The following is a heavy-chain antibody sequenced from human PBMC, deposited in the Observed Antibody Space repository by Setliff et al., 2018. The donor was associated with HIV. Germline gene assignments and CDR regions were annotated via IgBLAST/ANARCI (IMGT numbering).Heavy chain of an antibody. CDR1: GFTFTDYW. J-gene: IGHJ4*02. CDR3: ARLPQDVRSSIDF. CDR2: INVDGSSI. V-gene: IGHV3-74*01. Sequence: PGGPLRLSCAASGFTFTDYWMHWVRQVPGQGLVWVSRINVDGSSISYADSVKGRFTISRDNAKNTLFLQMNSLRAEDTAVYYCARLPQDVRSSIDFWGQGTLVTVSS. D-gene: IGHD6-6*01.